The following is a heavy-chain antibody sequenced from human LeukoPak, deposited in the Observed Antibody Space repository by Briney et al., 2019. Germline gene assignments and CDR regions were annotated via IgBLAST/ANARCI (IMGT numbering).Heavy chain of an antibody. CDR1: GYTFTRYY. CDR3: ARDPPYKSGWYSGLWYFDF. CDR2: INPSGGST. Sequence: ASVKVSCKAYGYTFTRYYIHWVRQAPGQGLEWMGIINPSGGSTTYAQRFEDRVTMTRDTSTSTVYIELSSLTSEDTAVYYCARDPPYKSGWYSGLWYFDFWGRGTLVTVSS. V-gene: IGHV1-46*01. D-gene: IGHD6-19*01. J-gene: IGHJ2*01.